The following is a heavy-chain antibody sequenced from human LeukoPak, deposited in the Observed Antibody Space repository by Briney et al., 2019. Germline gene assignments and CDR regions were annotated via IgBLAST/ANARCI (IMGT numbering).Heavy chain of an antibody. J-gene: IGHJ3*02. CDR3: ARDKCSGGSCYRDAFDI. Sequence: ASVKVSCKASEYTFASYVMHWVRQAPGQRLEWLGWINAGNGNTKYSQKFQGRVTITRDTSASTAYMELSSLRSEDTAVYYCARDKCSGGSCYRDAFDIWGQGTMVTVSS. CDR1: EYTFASYV. CDR2: INAGNGNT. D-gene: IGHD2-15*01. V-gene: IGHV1-3*01.